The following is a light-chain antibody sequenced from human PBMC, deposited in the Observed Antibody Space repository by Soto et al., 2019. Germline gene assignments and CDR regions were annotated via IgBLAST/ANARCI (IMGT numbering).Light chain of an antibody. J-gene: IGLJ1*01. Sequence: QSALTQPPSASGSSGQSVSISCTGTSSAGGGYNYVSWYQQHPGKAPKLMIYEVSKRPSLVPDRVSGSKSGNPASLTLSGLQAEDEADYYCTSYAGSDNYVFGTGTKVTVL. CDR3: TSYAGSDNYV. V-gene: IGLV2-8*01. CDR2: EVS. CDR1: SSAGGGYNY.